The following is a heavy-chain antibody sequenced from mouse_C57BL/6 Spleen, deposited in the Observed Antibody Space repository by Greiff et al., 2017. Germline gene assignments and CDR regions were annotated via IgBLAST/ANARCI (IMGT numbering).Heavy chain of an antibody. CDR3: ARGDYYGSSSYAMDY. CDR1: GYTLTSYW. D-gene: IGHD1-1*01. J-gene: IGHJ4*01. Sequence: QVQLQQPGAELVRPGSSVKLSCKASGYTLTSYWMHWVKQRPIQGLEWIGNIDPSDSETHYNQKFKDKATLTVDKSSSTAYMQLSSLTSEDSAVYYCARGDYYGSSSYAMDYWGQGTSVTVSS. V-gene: IGHV1-52*01. CDR2: IDPSDSET.